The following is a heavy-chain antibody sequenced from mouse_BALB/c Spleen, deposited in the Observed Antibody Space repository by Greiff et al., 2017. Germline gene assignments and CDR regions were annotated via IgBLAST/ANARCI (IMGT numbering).Heavy chain of an antibody. V-gene: IGHV1-87*01. Sequence: VQLQQSGAELARPGASVKLSCKASGYTFTSYWMQWVKQRPGQGLEWIGAIYPGDGDTRYTQKFKGKATLTADKSSSTAYMQLSSLASEDSAVYYCARWSNWDSFAYWGQGTLVTVSA. D-gene: IGHD4-1*01. CDR2: IYPGDGDT. CDR1: GYTFTSYW. CDR3: ARWSNWDSFAY. J-gene: IGHJ3*01.